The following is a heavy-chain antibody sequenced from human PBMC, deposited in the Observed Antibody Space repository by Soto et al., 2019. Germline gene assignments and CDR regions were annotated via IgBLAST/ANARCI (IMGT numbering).Heavy chain of an antibody. CDR3: AGDSFLEVVYYYYGMDV. Sequence: ASVKVSCKASGGTFSSYAISWVRQAPGQGLEWMGGIIPIFGTANYAQKFQGRVTITADESTSTAYMELSSLRSEDTAVYYCAGDSFLEVVYYYYGMDVWGQGTTVTVSS. CDR2: IIPIFGTA. V-gene: IGHV1-69*13. D-gene: IGHD1-1*01. CDR1: GGTFSSYA. J-gene: IGHJ6*02.